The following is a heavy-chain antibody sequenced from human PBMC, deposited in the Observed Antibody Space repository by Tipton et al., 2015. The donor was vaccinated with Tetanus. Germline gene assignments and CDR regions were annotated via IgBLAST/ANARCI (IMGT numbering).Heavy chain of an antibody. CDR1: GGSISSSSYY. J-gene: IGHJ4*02. D-gene: IGHD4-17*01. CDR2: IYYSGST. CDR3: ARHDPTGTNY. V-gene: IGHV4-39*01. Sequence: TLSLTCTVSGGSISSSSYYWGWIRQPPGKGLEWIGSIYYSGSTYYNPPLKSRVTISVDTSKNQFSLKLSSVTAADTAVYYCARHDPTGTNYWGQGTLVTVSS.